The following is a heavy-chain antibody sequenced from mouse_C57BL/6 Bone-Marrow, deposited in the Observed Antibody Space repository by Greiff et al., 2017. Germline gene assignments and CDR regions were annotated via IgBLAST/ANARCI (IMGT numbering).Heavy chain of an antibody. J-gene: IGHJ3*01. CDR3: ARDDYDAWFAY. V-gene: IGHV5-4*01. Sequence: EVLLVESGGSLVKPGGSLKLSCAASGFTFSSYAMSWVRQTPEQRLEWVATISDGGSYTYYPDNVKGRFTISIDNAKNTLYLQMSHLKSEDTAMYYCARDDYDAWFAYWGQGTLVTVSA. D-gene: IGHD2-4*01. CDR1: GFTFSSYA. CDR2: ISDGGSYT.